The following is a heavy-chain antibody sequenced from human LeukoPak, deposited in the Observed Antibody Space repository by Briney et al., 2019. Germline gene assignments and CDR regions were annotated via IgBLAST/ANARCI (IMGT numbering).Heavy chain of an antibody. Sequence: GESLKISCEGSGYSFTSYWIAWVRQMPGKGLEWMGIIYPGDSDTRYSPSFQGQVTISADKSISTAYLQWSSLKASGTAIYYCARRLEGLATFDYWGQGTLVTVSS. CDR1: GYSFTSYW. J-gene: IGHJ4*02. CDR3: ARRLEGLATFDY. CDR2: IYPGDSDT. V-gene: IGHV5-51*01. D-gene: IGHD5-12*01.